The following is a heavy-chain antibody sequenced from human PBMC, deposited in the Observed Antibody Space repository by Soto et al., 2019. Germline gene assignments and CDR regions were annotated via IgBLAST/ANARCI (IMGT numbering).Heavy chain of an antibody. J-gene: IGHJ4*02. CDR3: ARGRIHQLLPFDY. Sequence: ASVKVSCKASGYTFTNNDINWVRQATGQGLEWMGWMNTVIGSTGYAQKFQGRVTMTRDTSINTAYMELNSLTSEDTAVYYCARGRIHQLLPFDYWGQGTLVTVSS. CDR1: GYTFTNND. CDR2: MNTVIGST. D-gene: IGHD2-2*01. V-gene: IGHV1-8*01.